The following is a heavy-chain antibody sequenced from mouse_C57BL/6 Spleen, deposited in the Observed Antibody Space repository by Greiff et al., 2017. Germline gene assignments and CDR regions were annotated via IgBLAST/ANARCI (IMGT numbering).Heavy chain of an antibody. CDR3: ARRGSNYAFDY. J-gene: IGHJ2*01. CDR1: GYTFTTYP. D-gene: IGHD2-5*01. V-gene: IGHV1-47*01. CDR2: FHPYNDDT. Sequence: VKVVESGAELVKPGASVKMSCKASGYTFTTYPIEWMKQNHGKSLEWIGNFHPYNDDTKYNEKFKGKATLTVETSSSTVYLELSRFTSDDSAVFYSARRGSNYAFDYWGQGTTLTVSS.